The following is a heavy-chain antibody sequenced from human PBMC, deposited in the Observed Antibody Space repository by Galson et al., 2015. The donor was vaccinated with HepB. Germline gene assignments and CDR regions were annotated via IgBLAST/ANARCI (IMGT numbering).Heavy chain of an antibody. CDR1: GFTFSSYA. CDR2: ISYDGSNK. Sequence: SLRLSCAASGFTFSSYAMHWVRQAPGKGLEWVAVISYDGSNKYYADSVKGRFTISRDNSKNTLYLQMNSLRAEDTAVYYCAREDLQWLVELHNFDYWGQGTLVTVSS. J-gene: IGHJ4*02. D-gene: IGHD6-19*01. V-gene: IGHV3-30-3*01. CDR3: AREDLQWLVELHNFDY.